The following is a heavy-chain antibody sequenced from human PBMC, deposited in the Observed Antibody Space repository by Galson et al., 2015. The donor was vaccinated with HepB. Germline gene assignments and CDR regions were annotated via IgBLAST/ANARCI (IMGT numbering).Heavy chain of an antibody. CDR3: AHTYSSGWKAEQDLDY. CDR1: GFSLSTSGVG. V-gene: IGHV2-5*02. CDR2: IYWDDDK. Sequence: PALVKPTQTLTLTCTFSGFSLSTSGVGVGWIRQPPGKALEWLALIYWDDDKRYSPSLKSRLTITKDTSKNQVVLTMTNMDPVDTATYYCAHTYSSGWKAEQDLDYWGQGTLVTVSS. J-gene: IGHJ4*02. D-gene: IGHD6-19*01.